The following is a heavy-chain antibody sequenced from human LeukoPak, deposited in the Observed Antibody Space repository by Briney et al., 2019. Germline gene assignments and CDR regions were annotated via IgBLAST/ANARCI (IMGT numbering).Heavy chain of an antibody. J-gene: IGHJ6*04. V-gene: IGHV3-7*03. Sequence: GGSLRLSCAASGFTFSSYWMSWVRQAPGKGLEWVANIKQDGSEKYYVDSVKGRFTISRDNAKNSLYLQMNSLRAGDTAVYYCARAQRITMVRGVNYYGMDVWGKGTTVTVSS. D-gene: IGHD3-10*01. CDR3: ARAQRITMVRGVNYYGMDV. CDR1: GFTFSSYW. CDR2: IKQDGSEK.